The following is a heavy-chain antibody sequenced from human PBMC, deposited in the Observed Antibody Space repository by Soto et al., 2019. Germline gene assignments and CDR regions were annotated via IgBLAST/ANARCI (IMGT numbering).Heavy chain of an antibody. CDR3: AAPRVGATHFDY. Sequence: SVKVSCKASGYTFTSYAVQWVRQARGQRLEWIGWIVVGSGNTNYAQKFQERVTITRDMSTSTAYMELSSLRSEDTAVYYCAAPRVGATHFDYWGQGTLVTVSS. V-gene: IGHV1-58*01. D-gene: IGHD1-26*01. CDR1: GYTFTSYA. J-gene: IGHJ4*02. CDR2: IVVGSGNT.